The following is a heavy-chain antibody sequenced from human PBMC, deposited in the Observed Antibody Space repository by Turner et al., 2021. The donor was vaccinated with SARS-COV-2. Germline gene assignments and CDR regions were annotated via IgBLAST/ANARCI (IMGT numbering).Heavy chain of an antibody. CDR2: MYTSGST. CDR1: GDPLSGYY. V-gene: IGHV4-4*07. Sequence: QVQLQESGPGLGKPSQTLSPTCPVYGDPLSGYYWSWIRQPAGKGLEWIGRMYTSGSTNYNPSLKSRVTMSLDSSKNQFYLKLNSVTAADTAMYYCARSGTGRYFDWLLLIDYWGQGTLVTVSS. CDR3: ARSGTGRYFDWLLLIDY. D-gene: IGHD3-9*01. J-gene: IGHJ4*02.